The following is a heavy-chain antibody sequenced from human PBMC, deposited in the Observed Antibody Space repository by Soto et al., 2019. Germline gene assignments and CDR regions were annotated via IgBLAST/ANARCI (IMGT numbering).Heavy chain of an antibody. CDR3: ARRGYSYGLDV. Sequence: GESLKISCQGSGYNFATYWIAWVRQLPGKGPEWMGIIYPGDSDTSYSPSFQGQVTISVDKSISTAYLQWNSLKASDTAVYYCARRGYSYGLDVWGQGTKVTVSS. D-gene: IGHD5-18*01. CDR2: IYPGDSDT. V-gene: IGHV5-51*01. CDR1: GYNFATYW. J-gene: IGHJ6*02.